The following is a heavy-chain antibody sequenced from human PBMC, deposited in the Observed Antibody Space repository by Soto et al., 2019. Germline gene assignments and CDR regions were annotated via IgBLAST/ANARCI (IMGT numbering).Heavy chain of an antibody. CDR3: ARDQRYCSGGRCYTGYYGMDV. D-gene: IGHD2-15*01. CDR2: ISSSSSYI. Sequence: GGSLRLSCAASGFTFSDYYMSWIRQAPGKGLEWVSSISSSSSYIYYADSVKGRFTISRDNAKNSLYLQMNSLRAEDTAVYYCARDQRYCSGGRCYTGYYGMDVWGQGTTVTVSS. CDR1: GFTFSDYY. J-gene: IGHJ6*02. V-gene: IGHV3-11*06.